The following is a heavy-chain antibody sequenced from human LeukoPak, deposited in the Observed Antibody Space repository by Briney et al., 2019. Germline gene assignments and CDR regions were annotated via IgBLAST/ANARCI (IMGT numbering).Heavy chain of an antibody. D-gene: IGHD6-13*01. V-gene: IGHV1-2*02. Sequence: ASVRVSCKASGYTFTGYYMHWARQAPGQGLEWMGWINPNSGGTNYAQKFQGRVTMTRDTSISTAYMELSRLRSDDTAVYYCARDRYSSSWYRGGSYYYYYGMDVWGQGTTVTVSS. J-gene: IGHJ6*02. CDR2: INPNSGGT. CDR1: GYTFTGYY. CDR3: ARDRYSSSWYRGGSYYYYYGMDV.